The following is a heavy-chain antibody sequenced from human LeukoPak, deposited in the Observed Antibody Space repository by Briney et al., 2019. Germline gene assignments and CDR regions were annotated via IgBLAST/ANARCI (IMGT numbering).Heavy chain of an antibody. J-gene: IGHJ4*02. Sequence: PSETLSLTCTVSGGSINSSSYYWGWIRQPPGKGLEWIGSIFYSGNTYDNPSLKSRVTISVDTSKNQFSLKLNSVAAADTAVYYCARHRSKWLQSSFDYWGQGTLVTVSS. CDR2: IFYSGNT. V-gene: IGHV4-39*01. CDR3: ARHRSKWLQSSFDY. D-gene: IGHD5-24*01. CDR1: GGSINSSSYY.